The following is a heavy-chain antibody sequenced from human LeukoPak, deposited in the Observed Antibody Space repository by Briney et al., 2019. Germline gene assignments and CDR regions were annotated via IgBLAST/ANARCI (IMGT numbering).Heavy chain of an antibody. V-gene: IGHV3-7*01. CDR1: GFTFSNYW. J-gene: IGHJ4*02. D-gene: IGHD2-2*01. Sequence: GGSLRLSCVASGFTFSNYWMNWVRQAPGKGLEWVANIKEDGSEKYYVDSVKGRYNISRDNAKNSVYLQMSSLRDEDTAVFYCARGRRDTQYQVFDYWGQGTLVTVSS. CDR3: ARGRRDTQYQVFDY. CDR2: IKEDGSEK.